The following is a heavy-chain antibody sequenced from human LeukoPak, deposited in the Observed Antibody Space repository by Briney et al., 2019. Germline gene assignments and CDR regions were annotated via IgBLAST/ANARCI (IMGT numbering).Heavy chain of an antibody. V-gene: IGHV6-1*01. CDR2: TYYRSKWYN. J-gene: IGHJ5*02. D-gene: IGHD5-12*01. CDR1: GDSVSSNSAA. Sequence: SQTLSLTCAISGDSVSSNSAAWDWIRQSPSRGLEWLGRTYYRSKWYNDYAVSVKSRITINPDTSKNQFSLQLNSVTPEDTAVYYCARAVVAARGGGFDPWGQGTLVTVSS. CDR3: ARAVVAARGGGFDP.